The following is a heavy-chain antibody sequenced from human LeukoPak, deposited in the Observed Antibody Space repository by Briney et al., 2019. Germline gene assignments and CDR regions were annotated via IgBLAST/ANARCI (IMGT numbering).Heavy chain of an antibody. Sequence: GGSLRLSCAASGFTFSNAWMSWVRQAPGKGLEWVGRIKSKTDGGTTEYAAPVKGRFTISRDDSKNTLYLQMNSLKTEDTAVYYCTTVLRAGITIFGVVIEGDYWGQGTLVTVSS. D-gene: IGHD3-3*01. CDR3: TTVLRAGITIFGVVIEGDY. CDR2: IKSKTDGGTT. J-gene: IGHJ4*02. CDR1: GFTFSNAW. V-gene: IGHV3-15*01.